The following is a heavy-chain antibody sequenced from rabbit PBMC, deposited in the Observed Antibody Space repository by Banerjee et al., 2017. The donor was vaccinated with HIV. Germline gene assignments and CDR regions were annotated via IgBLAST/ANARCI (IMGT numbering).Heavy chain of an antibody. CDR3: ARDPSASRYNL. CDR1: GFDFSSNV. Sequence: EESGGDLVKPEGSLTLTCTASGFDFSSNVMCWVRQAPGKGLEWIGCIYSGSGRTYYASWAKGRFSISRSTSLNTVTLQMTSLTAADTATYFCARDPSASRYNLWGKGTLVTVS. D-gene: IGHD1-1*01. J-gene: IGHJ4*01. CDR2: IYSGSGRT. V-gene: IGHV1S47*01.